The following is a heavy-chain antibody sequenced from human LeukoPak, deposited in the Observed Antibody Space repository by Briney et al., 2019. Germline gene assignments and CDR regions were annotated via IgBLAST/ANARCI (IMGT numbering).Heavy chain of an antibody. J-gene: IGHJ3*02. D-gene: IGHD6-13*01. Sequence: SETLSLTCTVSGGSISSGGYYWSWIRQHPGKGLEWIGYIYNSGSTYYNPSLKSRVTISVDTSKDQFSLKLSSVTAADTAVYYCAMFSSSWINAFDIWGQGTMVTVSS. CDR2: IYNSGST. CDR1: GGSISSGGYY. CDR3: AMFSSSWINAFDI. V-gene: IGHV4-31*03.